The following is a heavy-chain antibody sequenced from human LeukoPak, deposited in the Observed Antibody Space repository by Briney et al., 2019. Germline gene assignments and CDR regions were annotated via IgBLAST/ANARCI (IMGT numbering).Heavy chain of an antibody. D-gene: IGHD1-26*01. CDR1: GFTFSSYE. Sequence: GGSLRLSCAASGFTFSSYEMNWVRQAPGKGLEWVSYTSSSGSTIYYADSVKGRFTISRDNAKNSLYLQMNSLRAEDMALYYCARDLYSGSYHGDYWGRGTLVTVSS. CDR3: ARDLYSGSYHGDY. V-gene: IGHV3-48*03. J-gene: IGHJ4*02. CDR2: TSSSGSTI.